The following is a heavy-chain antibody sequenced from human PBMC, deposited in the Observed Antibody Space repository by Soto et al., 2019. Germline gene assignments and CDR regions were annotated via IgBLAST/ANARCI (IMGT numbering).Heavy chain of an antibody. CDR3: ARDHCSGGRCTRFDP. CDR2: ISAYNGNT. J-gene: IGHJ5*02. V-gene: IGHV1-18*01. Sequence: ASVKVSCKASGYTFTSYGISWVRQAPGQGLEWMGWISAYNGNTNYAQKLQGRVTMTTDTSTSTAYMELRSLRSDDTAVYYCARDHCSGGRCTRFDPWGQGTLVTVPS. D-gene: IGHD2-15*01. CDR1: GYTFTSYG.